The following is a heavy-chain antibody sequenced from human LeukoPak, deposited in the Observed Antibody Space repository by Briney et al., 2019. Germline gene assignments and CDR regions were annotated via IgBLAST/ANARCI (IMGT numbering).Heavy chain of an antibody. J-gene: IGHJ4*02. V-gene: IGHV3-64*01. CDR3: ARDRDGYNYFDY. CDR2: ISSNGGST. CDR1: GFTFSSYA. D-gene: IGHD5-24*01. Sequence: GGSLRLSCAASGFTFSSYAMHWVRQAPGKGPEYVSAISSNGGSTYYANSVKGRFTISRDNSKNTLYLQMGSLRAEDMAVYYCARDRDGYNYFDYWGQGTLVTVSS.